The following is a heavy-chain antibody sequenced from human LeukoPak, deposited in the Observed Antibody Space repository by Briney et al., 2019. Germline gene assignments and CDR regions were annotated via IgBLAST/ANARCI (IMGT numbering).Heavy chain of an antibody. CDR3: ARDYSSGWYDY. CDR2: ISSSGST. V-gene: IGHV4-61*02. CDR1: GDSISSGDYY. J-gene: IGHJ4*02. D-gene: IGHD6-19*01. Sequence: PSETLSLTCTVSGDSISSGDYYWSWIRQPAGKGLEWIGRISSSGSTNYNPSLKSRVTISVDTSKNQFSLKLSSVTAADTAVYYCARDYSSGWYDYWGQGTLVTASS.